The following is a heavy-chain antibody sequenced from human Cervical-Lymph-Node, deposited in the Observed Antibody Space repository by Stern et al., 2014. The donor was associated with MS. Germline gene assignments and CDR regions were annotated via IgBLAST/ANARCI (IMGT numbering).Heavy chain of an antibody. CDR3: ARERDNSYAFDS. CDR1: GGIFSTSV. D-gene: IGHD3-16*01. Sequence: VQLVESGAEMRKPGSSVRVSCKASGGIFSTSVISWLRQAPGQGLEWMGGRSPMFGRANYAQKFQGSVTITADESTSTVYMGLTSLRSEDTAVYYCARERDNSYAFDSWGQGTLVTVSS. CDR2: RSPMFGRA. V-gene: IGHV1-69*01. J-gene: IGHJ4*02.